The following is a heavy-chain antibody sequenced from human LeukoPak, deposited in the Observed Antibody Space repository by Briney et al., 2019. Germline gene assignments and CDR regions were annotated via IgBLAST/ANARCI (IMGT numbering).Heavy chain of an antibody. CDR1: GGSVSSTSYY. CDR3: ARGRYCSADICSGGDAFDI. Sequence: SETLSLTCTVSGGSVSSTSYYWAWIRQPPGKGLEWIGRIYTRGSTNYNPSLKSRVTMSVDTSKNQFSLKLSSVTAADTAVYYCARGRYCSADICSGGDAFDIWGQGTMVSVSS. D-gene: IGHD2-15*01. V-gene: IGHV4-61*05. J-gene: IGHJ3*02. CDR2: IYTRGST.